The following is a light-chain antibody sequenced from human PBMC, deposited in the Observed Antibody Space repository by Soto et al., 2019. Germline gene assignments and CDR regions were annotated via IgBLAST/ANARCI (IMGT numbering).Light chain of an antibody. CDR3: QHYNSYSIT. Sequence: DIQMTQSPSTLSASVGDRVTITCRASQSISNWLAWYQQKPGKAPKLLIYKASSLESGVPSRFSGSGSGTEFTLTISSLQPDDFATYYCQHYNSYSITFGQGTRLEI. CDR2: KAS. CDR1: QSISNW. J-gene: IGKJ5*01. V-gene: IGKV1-5*03.